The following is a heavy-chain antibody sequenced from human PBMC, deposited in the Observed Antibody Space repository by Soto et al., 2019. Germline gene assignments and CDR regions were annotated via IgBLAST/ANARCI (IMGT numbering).Heavy chain of an antibody. Sequence: PLTCIVSGGSISEKYWNWVRQPPGKGLEWIGLIFANGHTDYNPSLKSRVTMSVDASKNQFSLRLTSMTAADTAVYYCVASLAAYGLNWLDPWGRGTLVNVSA. D-gene: IGHD2-21*01. V-gene: IGHV4-4*07. CDR3: VASLAAYGLNWLDP. CDR2: IFANGHT. J-gene: IGHJ5*02. CDR1: GGSISEKY.